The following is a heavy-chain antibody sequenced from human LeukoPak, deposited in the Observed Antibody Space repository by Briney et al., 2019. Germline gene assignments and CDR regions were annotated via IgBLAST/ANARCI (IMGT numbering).Heavy chain of an antibody. CDR2: GKSKGGGGTA. CDR3: TRSSSIPDRFAS. V-gene: IGHV3-15*07. Sequence: GTLRLSCEISGGKFIDAWVNWVRQGPGKGQEWVGRGKSKGGGGTAGHPAPVKGRFTISRDASKNTGYLQMPRLCTDPTVIYCCTRSSSIPDRFASWGQGALVTISS. CDR1: GGKFIDAW. J-gene: IGHJ4*02. D-gene: IGHD2-21*01.